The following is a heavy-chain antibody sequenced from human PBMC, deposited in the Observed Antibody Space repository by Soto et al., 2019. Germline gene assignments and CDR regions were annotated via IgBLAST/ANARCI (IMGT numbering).Heavy chain of an antibody. CDR1: GGTFSSYA. D-gene: IGHD3-22*01. J-gene: IGHJ4*02. V-gene: IGHV1-69*06. CDR2: IIPIFGTA. Sequence: SVKVSCKASGGTFSSYAISWVRQAPGQGLEWMGGIIPIFGTANYAQKFQGRVTITADKSTSTAYMELSSLRSEDTAVYYCARVEWYDYDSSGGDYWGQGTLVTFS. CDR3: ARVEWYDYDSSGGDY.